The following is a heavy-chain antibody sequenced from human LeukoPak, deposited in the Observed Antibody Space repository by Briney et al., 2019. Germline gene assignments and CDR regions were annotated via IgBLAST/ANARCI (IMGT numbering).Heavy chain of an antibody. V-gene: IGHV4-31*03. CDR3: ARAVVAASDAFDI. CDR1: GGSISSGGYY. Sequence: SETLSLTCTVSGGSISSGGYYWSWIRQHPGKGLEWIGYIYYSGSTYYNPSLKSRVTISVDTSKNQFSLKLSSVTAADTAVYYCARAVVAASDAFDISGQGTMVTVSS. CDR2: IYYSGST. J-gene: IGHJ3*02. D-gene: IGHD2-15*01.